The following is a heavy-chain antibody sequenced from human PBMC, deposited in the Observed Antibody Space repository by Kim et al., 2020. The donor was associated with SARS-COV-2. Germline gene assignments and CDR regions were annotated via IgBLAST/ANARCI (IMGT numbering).Heavy chain of an antibody. J-gene: IGHJ5*02. CDR2: INHSGST. CDR3: ARMGYDFWSGYYRGGWFDP. D-gene: IGHD3-3*01. CDR1: GGSFSGYY. Sequence: SETLSLTCAVYGGSFSGYYWSWIRQPPGKGLEWIGEINHSGSTNYNPSLKSRVTISVDTSKNQFSLKLSSVTAADTAVYYCARMGYDFWSGYYRGGWFDP. V-gene: IGHV4-34*01.